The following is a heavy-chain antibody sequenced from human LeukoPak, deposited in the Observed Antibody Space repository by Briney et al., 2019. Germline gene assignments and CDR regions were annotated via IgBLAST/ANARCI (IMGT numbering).Heavy chain of an antibody. Sequence: SVKVSCKASGGTFSSYAITWVRQAPGQWLEWMGRIIPIFGTANYAQKFQGRVTITTDESTSTAYMELSSLRSEDTAVYYCARGSLPIVVLPAALDDWGQGTLVTVSS. CDR2: IIPIFGTA. CDR3: ARGSLPIVVLPAALDD. D-gene: IGHD2-2*01. V-gene: IGHV1-69*05. CDR1: GGTFSSYA. J-gene: IGHJ4*02.